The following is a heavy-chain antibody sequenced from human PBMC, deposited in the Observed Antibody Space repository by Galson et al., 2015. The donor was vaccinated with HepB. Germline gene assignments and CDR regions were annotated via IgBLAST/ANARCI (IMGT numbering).Heavy chain of an antibody. D-gene: IGHD1-26*01. CDR3: TRISFSGCYWYFDY. CDR2: ISTTSGNK. J-gene: IGHJ4*02. V-gene: IGHV3-48*01. Sequence: SLRLSCAASGFTFSSYTMTWVRQAPGKGLEWISYISTTSGNKFSADSVKGRFIISRDNAKNLLYLQMNSLRAEDTAVYYCTRISFSGCYWYFDYWGQGSLVTVPS. CDR1: GFTFSSYT.